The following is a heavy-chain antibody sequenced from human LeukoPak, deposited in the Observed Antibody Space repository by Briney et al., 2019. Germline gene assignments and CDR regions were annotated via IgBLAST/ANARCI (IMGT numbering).Heavy chain of an antibody. Sequence: SETLSLTCTVSGGSISSYYGSWIRQPPGKGLEWIGYIYYSGSTNYNPSLESRVTISVDTSKNQFSLKLSSVTAADTAVYYCASGYCSGGSCYYYMDVWGKRTTVTVSS. V-gene: IGHV4-59*01. CDR1: GGSISSYY. D-gene: IGHD2-15*01. CDR2: IYYSGST. J-gene: IGHJ6*03. CDR3: ASGYCSGGSCYYYMDV.